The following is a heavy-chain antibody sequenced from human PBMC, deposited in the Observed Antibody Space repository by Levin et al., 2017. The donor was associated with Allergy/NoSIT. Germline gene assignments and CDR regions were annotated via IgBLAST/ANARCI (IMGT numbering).Heavy chain of an antibody. CDR3: ARFSDYRTSSSPFDY. CDR1: GYSFTSYW. D-gene: IGHD6-6*01. Sequence: GGSLRLSCKGSGYSFTSYWIGWVRQMPGKGLEWMGIIYPGDSDTRYSPSFQGQVTISADKSISTAYLQWSSLKASDTAMYYCARFSDYRTSSSPFDYWGQGTLVTVSS. V-gene: IGHV5-51*01. CDR2: IYPGDSDT. J-gene: IGHJ4*02.